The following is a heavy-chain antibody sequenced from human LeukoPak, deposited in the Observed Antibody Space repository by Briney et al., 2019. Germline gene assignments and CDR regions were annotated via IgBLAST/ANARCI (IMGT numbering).Heavy chain of an antibody. CDR2: INPNGGGT. CDR1: GYSFTGYY. D-gene: IGHD2-21*02. CDR3: ARDTCNGGDCFNRFDP. Sequence: GASVKVSCKASGYSFTGYYIHWARQAPGQGLEWMGWINPNGGGTNYAQEFQGRVTMTRDTSISTAYMELSSLRSYDTAMYYCARDTCNGGDCFNRFDPWGQGTLVTVSS. V-gene: IGHV1-2*02. J-gene: IGHJ5*02.